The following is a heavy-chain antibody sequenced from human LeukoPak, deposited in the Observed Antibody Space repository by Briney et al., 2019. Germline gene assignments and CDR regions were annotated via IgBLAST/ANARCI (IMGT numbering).Heavy chain of an antibody. J-gene: IGHJ5*01. CDR2: INPNTGDR. D-gene: IGHD3-10*01. V-gene: IGHV1-2*02. CDR3: AREFGSGSYYNFDS. CDR1: GYFFSDYY. Sequence: GASVKVSCKASGYFFSDYYIHWVRQAPGQGLEWMGWINPNTGDRTYAQKFQGRITLTRDMAITTAFMEPTNLKSDDMAFYFCAREFGSGSYYNFDSWGQGTLVTVSS.